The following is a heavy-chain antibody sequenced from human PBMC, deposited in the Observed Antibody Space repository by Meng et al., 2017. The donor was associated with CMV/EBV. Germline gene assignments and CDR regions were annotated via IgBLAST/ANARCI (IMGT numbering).Heavy chain of an antibody. D-gene: IGHD7-27*01. CDR3: ARDRLLGWFDP. CDR2: INSDGSST. Sequence: VQLGAVGGGLVQPGGSLRLSCAASGFTFSSYWMHWGRQAPGKGLVWVSRINSDGSSTSYADSVKGRFTISRDNAKNTLYLQMNSLRPEDTAVYYCARDRLLGWFDPWGQGTLVTVSS. V-gene: IGHV3-74*01. J-gene: IGHJ5*02. CDR1: GFTFSSYW.